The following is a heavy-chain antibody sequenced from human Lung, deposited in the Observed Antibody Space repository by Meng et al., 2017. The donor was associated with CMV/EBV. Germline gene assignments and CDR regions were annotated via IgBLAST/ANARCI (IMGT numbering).Heavy chain of an antibody. CDR1: GFTFSNFG. CDR2: LWYDGSNT. J-gene: IGHJ4*02. V-gene: IGHV3-30*02. D-gene: IGHD3-3*01. CDR3: ARDHDYDFWSGYVDY. Sequence: GGSLRLXFAASGFTFSNFGMHWVRQAPGRGLEWVALLWYDGSNTNYADSVKGRFTISRDNSKNTLYLQMGSLRAEDMAVYYCARDHDYDFWSGYVDYWAQGTXVTVSS.